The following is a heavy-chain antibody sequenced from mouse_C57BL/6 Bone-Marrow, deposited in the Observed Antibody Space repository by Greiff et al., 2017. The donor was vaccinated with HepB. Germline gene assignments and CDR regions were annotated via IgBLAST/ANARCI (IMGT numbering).Heavy chain of an antibody. CDR2: ISDGGSYT. V-gene: IGHV5-4*03. CDR3: ARAPYGAMDY. CDR1: GFTFSSYA. D-gene: IGHD1-1*02. Sequence: EVKLVESGGGLVKPGGSLKLSCAASGFTFSSYAMSWVRQTPEKRLEWVATISDGGSYTYYPDNVKGRFPISRDNAKNNLYLQMSHLKSEDTAMYYCARAPYGAMDYWGQGTSVTVSS. J-gene: IGHJ4*01.